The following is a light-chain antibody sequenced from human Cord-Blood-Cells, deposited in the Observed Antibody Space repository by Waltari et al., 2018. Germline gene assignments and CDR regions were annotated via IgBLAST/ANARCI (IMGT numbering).Light chain of an antibody. J-gene: IGKJ2*03. Sequence: DIVMTQSPLSLPVTPGEPASISCRSSQSLLHSNGYNYLDWYLQKPGQSPQLLIYLGSNRASGVPDRFSGSGSGTDFTLKISRVEAEDVGVYYWMQALQTQYSFGQGTKLEIK. CDR3: MQALQTQYS. CDR2: LGS. V-gene: IGKV2-28*01. CDR1: QSLLHSNGYNY.